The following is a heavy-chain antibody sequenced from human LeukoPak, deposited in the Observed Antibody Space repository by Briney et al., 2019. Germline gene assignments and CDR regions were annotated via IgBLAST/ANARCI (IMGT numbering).Heavy chain of an antibody. CDR3: ARDFYDPLDAFDI. CDR1: GGSISSSNR. Sequence: SETLSLTCAVSGGSISSSNRWSWVRQPPGKGLEWIGEIYHSGSTNYNPSLKSRVTISVDKSKNQFSLKLSSVTAADTAVYYCARDFYDPLDAFDIWGQGTMVTVSS. D-gene: IGHD3-16*01. J-gene: IGHJ3*02. V-gene: IGHV4-4*02. CDR2: IYHSGST.